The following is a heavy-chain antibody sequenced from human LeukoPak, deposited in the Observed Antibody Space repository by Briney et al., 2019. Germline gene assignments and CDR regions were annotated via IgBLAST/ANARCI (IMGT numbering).Heavy chain of an antibody. CDR2: ISSGGSTI. J-gene: IGHJ4*02. V-gene: IGHV3-11*04. D-gene: IGHD3-22*01. CDR3: ARDIYYYDSSGYYFPGGSDY. Sequence: GGSLRLSCAASGFIFSDYYMSWIRQAPGEGLEWVSYISSGGSTIYYADSVKGRFTISRDNAKNSLYLQMNSLRAEDTAVYYCARDIYYYDSSGYYFPGGSDYWGQGTLVTVSS. CDR1: GFIFSDYY.